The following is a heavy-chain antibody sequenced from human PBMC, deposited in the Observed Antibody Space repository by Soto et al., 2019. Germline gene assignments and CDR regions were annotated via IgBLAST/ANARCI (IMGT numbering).Heavy chain of an antibody. D-gene: IGHD2-21*02. V-gene: IGHV1-69*13. Sequence: ASVKVSCKASGGTFSSYAISWVRQAPGQGLEWMGGIIPIFGTANYAQKFQGRVTITADESTSTAYMELSSLRSEDTVVYYCATSGAHIVVVTGVRGWFDPWGQGTLVTVSS. CDR2: IIPIFGTA. J-gene: IGHJ5*02. CDR3: ATSGAHIVVVTGVRGWFDP. CDR1: GGTFSSYA.